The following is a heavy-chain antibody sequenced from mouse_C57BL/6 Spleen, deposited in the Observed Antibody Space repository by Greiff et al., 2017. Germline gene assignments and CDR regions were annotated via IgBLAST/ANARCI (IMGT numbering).Heavy chain of an antibody. CDR2: NDPSDSYT. Sequence: QVQLQQPGAELVMPGASVKLSCKASGYTFTSYWMHWVKQRPGQGLEWIGENDPSDSYTNYNQKFKGKSTLTVDKSSSTAYMQLSSLTSEDSAVYYCSTMLERFAYWGQGTLVTVSA. D-gene: IGHD1-1*02. CDR1: GYTFTSYW. J-gene: IGHJ3*01. V-gene: IGHV1-69*01. CDR3: STMLERFAY.